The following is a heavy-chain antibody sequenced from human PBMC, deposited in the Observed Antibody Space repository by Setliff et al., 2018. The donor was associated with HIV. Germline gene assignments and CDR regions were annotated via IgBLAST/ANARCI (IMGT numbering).Heavy chain of an antibody. V-gene: IGHV5-51*01. D-gene: IGHD5-12*01. CDR2: IFPADPDT. CDR1: GYSFTTSW. J-gene: IGHJ4*02. CDR3: ARHGPMRDGYNHGAFDY. Sequence: GESLKISCKGSGYSFTTSWIGWVRQMPGKGLEWMGIIFPADPDTTYSPSFQGQVTISADKSISTAYLQWSRLKASDTAMYYCARHGPMRDGYNHGAFDYWGQGTPVTVSS.